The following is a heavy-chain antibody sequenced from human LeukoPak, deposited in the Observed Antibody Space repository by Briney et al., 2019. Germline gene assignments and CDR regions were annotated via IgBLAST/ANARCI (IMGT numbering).Heavy chain of an antibody. J-gene: IGHJ4*02. V-gene: IGHV3-15*01. CDR3: TTGRHIVVARIDY. Sequence: GGSLRLSCAASGFTFSSVWMSWVRQAPGKGLEWVGRIKSKTDGGTTDYAAPVKGRFSISRDGSKNTLYLQMNSLKTEDTAVYYCTTGRHIVVARIDYWGQGTLVTVSS. D-gene: IGHD2-21*01. CDR1: GFTFSSVW. CDR2: IKSKTDGGTT.